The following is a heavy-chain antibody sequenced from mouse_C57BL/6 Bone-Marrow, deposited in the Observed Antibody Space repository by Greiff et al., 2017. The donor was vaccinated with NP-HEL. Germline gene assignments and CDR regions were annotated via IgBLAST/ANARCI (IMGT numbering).Heavy chain of an antibody. J-gene: IGHJ1*03. CDR3: ARSRWLRRDWYFDV. V-gene: IGHV1-4*01. CDR1: GYTFTSYT. Sequence: QVQLQQSGAELARPGASVKMSCKASGYTFTSYTMHWVKQRPGQGLEWIGYINPSSGYTKYNQKFKDKATLTADKSSSTAYMQLSSLTSEDSAVYYCARSRWLRRDWYFDVWGTGTTVTVSS. D-gene: IGHD2-2*01. CDR2: INPSSGYT.